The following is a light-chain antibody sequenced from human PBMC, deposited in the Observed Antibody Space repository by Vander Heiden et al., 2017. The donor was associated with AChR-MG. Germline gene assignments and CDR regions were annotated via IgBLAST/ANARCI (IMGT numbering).Light chain of an antibody. CDR3: QESFSDLI. CDR1: QDISRF. J-gene: IGKJ4*01. Sequence: DIQMTQSPSSLSASVGDRVTITCRASQDISRFLNWYQMKPGKAPSLLISAASTLESGVPSRFSGSGSGTDFTLTISRLQPEDFATYYWQESFSDLIFGGGTKVDFK. V-gene: IGKV1-39*01. CDR2: AAS.